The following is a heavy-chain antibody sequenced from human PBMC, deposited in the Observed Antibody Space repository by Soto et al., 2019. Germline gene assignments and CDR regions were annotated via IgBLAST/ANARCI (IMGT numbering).Heavy chain of an antibody. Sequence: QVQLVESGGGVVQPGRSLRLSCAASGFTFSSYGMHWVRQAPGKGLEWEAVISYDGSNKYYADSVKGRFTISRDNSKNTLYLQMNSLRAEDTAVYYCAKEGVVGADYYYYGMDVWGQGTTVTVSS. D-gene: IGHD1-26*01. CDR1: GFTFSSYG. CDR3: AKEGVVGADYYYYGMDV. V-gene: IGHV3-30*18. CDR2: ISYDGSNK. J-gene: IGHJ6*02.